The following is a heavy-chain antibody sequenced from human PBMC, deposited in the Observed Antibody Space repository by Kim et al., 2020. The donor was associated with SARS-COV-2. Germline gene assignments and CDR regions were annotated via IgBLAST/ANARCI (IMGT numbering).Heavy chain of an antibody. D-gene: IGHD5-18*01. CDR2: IKQDGSEK. CDR3: ARGGTAMRLGY. CDR1: GFTFSTYW. V-gene: IGHV3-7*01. J-gene: IGHJ4*02. Sequence: GGSLRLSCAASGFTFSTYWMSWVRQAPGKGLEWVANIKQDGSEKYYVDSVKGRFTISRDNAKNSLYLQMSSLRAEDTALYYCARGGTAMRLGYWGQGPWSSSPQ.